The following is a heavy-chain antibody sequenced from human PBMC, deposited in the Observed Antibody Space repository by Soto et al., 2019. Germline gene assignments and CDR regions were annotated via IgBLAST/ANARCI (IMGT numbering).Heavy chain of an antibody. CDR2: IYSSGST. Sequence: QVRLQESGPGLVKPSETLSLTCTVSGDSSSGYYWSWIRQPPGKRPEWLGCIYSSGSTKYNPSRRSRVTLSIATPRSQFSLRLHSVTAADTAVYYCARARYYGATNDFWGKGTRVTVSS. CDR3: ARARYYGATNDF. CDR1: GDSSSGYY. J-gene: IGHJ1*01. D-gene: IGHD1-26*01. V-gene: IGHV4-59*01.